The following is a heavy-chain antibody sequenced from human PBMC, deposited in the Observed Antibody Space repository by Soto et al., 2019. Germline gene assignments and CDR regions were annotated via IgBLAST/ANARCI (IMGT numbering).Heavy chain of an antibody. Sequence: QVQLQESGPGLVKASETLSLTCTVSGGSISTYNWSWMRQSPGKRLEWIAYINYSGVTDYNPSLKIRVTISVDTSMNQFLLNLRSVTAADTAVYYCGRDETLSRGVLDEIDYWCQGPLVTV. CDR1: GGSISTYN. J-gene: IGHJ4*02. CDR3: GRDETLSRGVLDEIDY. D-gene: IGHD3-10*01. V-gene: IGHV4-59*01. CDR2: INYSGVT.